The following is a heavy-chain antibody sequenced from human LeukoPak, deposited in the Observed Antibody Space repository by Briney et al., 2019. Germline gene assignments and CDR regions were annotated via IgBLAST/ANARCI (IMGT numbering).Heavy chain of an antibody. CDR2: IYHSGST. Sequence: SQTLSLTRAVSGGSISSGGYSWSWIRQPPGKGLEWIGYIYHSGSTYYNPSLKSRVTISVDRSKNQFSLKLSSVTAADTAVYYCARGGNEMERLGDFDYWGQGTLVTVSS. D-gene: IGHD1-1*01. CDR1: GGSISSGGYS. V-gene: IGHV4-30-2*01. J-gene: IGHJ4*02. CDR3: ARGGNEMERLGDFDY.